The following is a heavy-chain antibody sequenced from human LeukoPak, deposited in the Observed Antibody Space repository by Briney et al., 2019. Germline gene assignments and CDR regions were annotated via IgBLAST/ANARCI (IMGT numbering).Heavy chain of an antibody. CDR2: NPGDSDT. CDR3: AFYTPKYSFDY. Sequence: GESLKTSFKVSGXSFTNYCIGWVRQMPGKGVEGMGINPGDSDTRYTPSFQGQVTISADRSITTPYLQWSGLKASDTAMFYCAFYTPKYSFDYWGQGTLVTVSS. CDR1: GXSFTNYC. J-gene: IGHJ4*02. V-gene: IGHV5-51*01.